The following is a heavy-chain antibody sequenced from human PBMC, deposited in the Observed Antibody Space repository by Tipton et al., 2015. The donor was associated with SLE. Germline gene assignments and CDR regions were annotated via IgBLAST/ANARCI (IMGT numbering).Heavy chain of an antibody. J-gene: IGHJ1*01. CDR3: ATNSHGETYEFFTEYLRP. V-gene: IGHV4-39*02. CDR1: GVSISTCRYY. Sequence: TLSLTCSVSGVSISTCRYYWGWIRLFPGQGPGWVGRLYAGGSTYFHPSLKSRASISADPSKNRFSLKLNSVNAADTAVYYCATNSHGETYEFFTEYLRPWGQGTPGTVSS. CDR2: LYAGGST. D-gene: IGHD2-2*01.